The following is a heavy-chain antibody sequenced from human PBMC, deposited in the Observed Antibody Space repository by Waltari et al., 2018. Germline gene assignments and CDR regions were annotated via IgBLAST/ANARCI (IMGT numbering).Heavy chain of an antibody. CDR3: ARGRGYDSDHFDY. Sequence: QLQLQESGSRLVKPSQTLSLTCAVSGGSISSGAYSWSWLRQPPGKGLEWIGYIYHSGSTYYNPSLKSRVTISVDRSKNQFSLKLSSVTAADTAVYYCARGRGYDSDHFDYWGQGALVTVSS. V-gene: IGHV4-30-2*01. J-gene: IGHJ4*02. CDR2: IYHSGST. CDR1: GGSISSGAYS. D-gene: IGHD5-12*01.